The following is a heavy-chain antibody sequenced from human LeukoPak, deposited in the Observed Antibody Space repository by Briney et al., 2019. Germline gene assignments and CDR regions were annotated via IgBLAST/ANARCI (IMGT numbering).Heavy chain of an antibody. Sequence: ASVKVSCKASGYTFTSCDISWVRQAPGQGLEWMGWISAIIGNKNYAQKLRGRVTITTGTSKCTATMELRSLRSDDTAVYYCARDHHVAVADYWGQGTLVTVSS. CDR3: ARDHHVAVADY. CDR2: ISAIIGNK. J-gene: IGHJ4*02. CDR1: GYTFTSCD. V-gene: IGHV1-18*04. D-gene: IGHD6-19*01.